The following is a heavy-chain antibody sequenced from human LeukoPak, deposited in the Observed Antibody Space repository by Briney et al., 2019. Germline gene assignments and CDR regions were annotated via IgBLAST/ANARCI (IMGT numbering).Heavy chain of an antibody. J-gene: IGHJ6*02. CDR3: ARSRDTTNYYGMDV. D-gene: IGHD1-26*01. V-gene: IGHV4-61*01. CDR2: IYYSGST. Sequence: SETLSLTCTVSGGSVSSGSYYWSWIRQPPGTGLEWIGYIYYSGSTNYNPSLKSRVTISIDKSKNQFSLRMSSVTGADTAVYYCARSRDTTNYYGMDVWGQGTTVTVSS. CDR1: GGSVSSGSYY.